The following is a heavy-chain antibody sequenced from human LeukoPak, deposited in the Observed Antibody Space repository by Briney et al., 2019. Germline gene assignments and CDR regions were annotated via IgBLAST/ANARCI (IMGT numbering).Heavy chain of an antibody. CDR3: ARDWVEYYYDSSGYYNDY. CDR2: INSDGSST. CDR1: GFTFSSYW. D-gene: IGHD3-22*01. J-gene: IGHJ4*02. Sequence: GGSLRLSCAASGFTFSSYWMHWVRQAPGKGLLWVSRINSDGSSTSYADSVKCRFTISRDNSKNTLYLQMNSLRAEDTAVYYCARDWVEYYYDSSGYYNDYWGQGTLVTVSS. V-gene: IGHV3-74*01.